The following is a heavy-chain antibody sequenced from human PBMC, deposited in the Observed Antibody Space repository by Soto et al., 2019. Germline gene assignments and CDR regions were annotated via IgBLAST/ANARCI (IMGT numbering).Heavy chain of an antibody. V-gene: IGHV3-23*01. CDR3: AKGILLWFGDLWYYYYGLDV. Sequence: GALRVYCAAYGFSFSGYDMSWVRQPPGKWLEWVAAISRIGFSTYYPDSVKGRFTISRDNSKNTLYLQMNSLKAEDTAVYYCAKGILLWFGDLWYYYYGLDVWGQGTMVTVSS. D-gene: IGHD3-10*01. J-gene: IGHJ6*02. CDR1: GFSFSGYD. CDR2: ISRIGFST.